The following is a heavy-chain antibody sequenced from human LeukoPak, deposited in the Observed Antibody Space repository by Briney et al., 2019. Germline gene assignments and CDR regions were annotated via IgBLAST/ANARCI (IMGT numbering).Heavy chain of an antibody. D-gene: IGHD3-10*01. V-gene: IGHV3-23*01. CDR2: ISGSGGST. CDR3: AKGRPSLYGSETYYDY. J-gene: IGHJ4*02. Sequence: GGSLRLSCAASGFTFSSYGMSWVRQAPGKGLEWVSAISGSGGSTYYADSVKGRFTISRDNSKNSLYLQMNSLRAEDTALYYCAKGRPSLYGSETYYDYWGQGTLVTVSS. CDR1: GFTFSSYG.